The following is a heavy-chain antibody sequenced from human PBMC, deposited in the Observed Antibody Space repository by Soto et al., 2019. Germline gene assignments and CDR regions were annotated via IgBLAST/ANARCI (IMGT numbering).Heavy chain of an antibody. CDR1: GFTFSSYW. CDR3: ARDQNYDFWSGYSFYYFDY. D-gene: IGHD3-3*01. V-gene: IGHV3-7*05. CDR2: IKQDGSEK. Sequence: PGGSLRLSCAASGFTFSSYWMSWVRQAPGKGLEWVANIKQDGSEKYYVDSVKGRFTISRDNAKNSLYLQMNSLRAEDTAVYYWARDQNYDFWSGYSFYYFDYWGQGTLVTVSS. J-gene: IGHJ4*02.